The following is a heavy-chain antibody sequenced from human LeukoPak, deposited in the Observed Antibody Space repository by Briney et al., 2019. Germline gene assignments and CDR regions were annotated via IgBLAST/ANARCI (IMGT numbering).Heavy chain of an antibody. J-gene: IGHJ3*02. CDR1: GFTFSNYW. CDR2: ISGDEGTT. V-gene: IGHV3-74*01. CDR3: ARRRPGFFAFDI. Sequence: GGSLRLSCAASGFTFSNYWMHWVRQGPGEGLMWVSRISGDEGTTNYADSVKGRFTVSRDNAKNPLYLQMNSLRAEDTAVYYCARRRPGFFAFDIWGQGTTVTVSS.